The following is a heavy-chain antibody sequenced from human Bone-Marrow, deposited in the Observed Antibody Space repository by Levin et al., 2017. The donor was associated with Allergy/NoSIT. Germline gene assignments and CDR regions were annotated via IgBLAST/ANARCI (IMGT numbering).Heavy chain of an antibody. V-gene: IGHV3-53*01. CDR2: IYSVGTT. CDR1: GFTVSNNY. Sequence: GGSLRLSCAVSGFTVSNNYMSWVRQAPGAGLEWVSLIYSVGTTYYADSVKGRFTISRDNSRNTLYLQMNSLRAEDTGVYYCTGGPSGVRGWGQGTLVTVSS. CDR3: TGGPSGVRG. D-gene: IGHD3-16*01. J-gene: IGHJ4*02.